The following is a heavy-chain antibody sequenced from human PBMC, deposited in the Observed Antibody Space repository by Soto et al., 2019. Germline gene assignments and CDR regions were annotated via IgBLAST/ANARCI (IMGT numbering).Heavy chain of an antibody. Sequence: TSETLSLTCTVSGGTISSWYWSWIRQPPGKGLEWIGEIYHSGSTNYNPSLKSRVTISVDKSKNQFSLKLSSVTAADTAVYYCARSPDSSGYYPRRYYYGMDVWGQGTTVT. D-gene: IGHD3-22*01. J-gene: IGHJ6*02. CDR3: ARSPDSSGYYPRRYYYGMDV. CDR1: GGTISSWY. CDR2: IYHSGST. V-gene: IGHV4-59*12.